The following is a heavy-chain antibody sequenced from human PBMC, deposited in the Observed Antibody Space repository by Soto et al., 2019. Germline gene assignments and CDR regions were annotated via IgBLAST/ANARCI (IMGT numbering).Heavy chain of an antibody. V-gene: IGHV4-4*07. CDR3: ARLGWGSYYYYGMDV. Sequence: PSETLSLTCTVSGGSISSFYWTWIRQSAGKGLEWIGRIYSSGSTNYNPSLKSRVTMSVDMSKNQFSLRLSSVTAADTAVYYCARLGWGSYYYYGMDVWGQGTTVTVSS. D-gene: IGHD2-21*01. J-gene: IGHJ6*02. CDR1: GGSISSFY. CDR2: IYSSGST.